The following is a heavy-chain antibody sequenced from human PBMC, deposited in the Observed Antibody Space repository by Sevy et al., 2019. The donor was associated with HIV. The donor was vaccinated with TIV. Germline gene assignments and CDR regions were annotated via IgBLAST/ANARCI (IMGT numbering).Heavy chain of an antibody. CDR2: LKQDGSEK. CDR3: ARSRGGSYFTYYFDY. D-gene: IGHD1-26*01. CDR1: GFIFSSYW. Sequence: GGSLRLSCAASGFIFSSYWMSWVRQAPGKGLEWVASLKQDGSEKYYVDPVKGRFTISRDNAKNSLYLQMNSLRAEDTAVYYCARSRGGSYFTYYFDYWGQGTLVTVSS. V-gene: IGHV3-7*01. J-gene: IGHJ4*02.